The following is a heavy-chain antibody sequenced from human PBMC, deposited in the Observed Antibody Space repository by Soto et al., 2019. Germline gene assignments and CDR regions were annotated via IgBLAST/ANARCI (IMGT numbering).Heavy chain of an antibody. Sequence: QVQLQQWGAGLLKPSDTLSLTCAVYGGSFSYYYWTWIRQPPGKGLEWIGEINHNGSASYNPSLKSRLTMSLDTSKTQFSLRLSSVTAADTAVYYCASQGYCRDPRCYRSTGFWSFDLWGRGTLVTVSS. J-gene: IGHJ2*01. CDR2: INHNGSA. D-gene: IGHD2-2*02. CDR3: ASQGYCRDPRCYRSTGFWSFDL. V-gene: IGHV4-34*01. CDR1: GGSFSYYY.